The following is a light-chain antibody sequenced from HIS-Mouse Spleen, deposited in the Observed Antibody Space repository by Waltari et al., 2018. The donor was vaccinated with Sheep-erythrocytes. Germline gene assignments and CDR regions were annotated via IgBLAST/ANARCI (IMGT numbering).Light chain of an antibody. CDR1: SSYVGGSNY. CDR3: SSYAGSNNWV. Sequence: QSALTQPPSASGSPGQSVTISCTGTSSYVGGSNYVPRYQQHPGKSPKLMIYEVSKRPSGVPDRFSGSKSGNTASLTVSGLQAEDEADYYCSSYAGSNNWVFGGGTKLTVL. V-gene: IGLV2-8*01. CDR2: EVS. J-gene: IGLJ3*02.